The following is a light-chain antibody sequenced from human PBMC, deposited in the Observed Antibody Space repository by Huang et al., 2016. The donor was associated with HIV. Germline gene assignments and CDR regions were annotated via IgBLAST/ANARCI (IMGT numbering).Light chain of an antibody. CDR1: QSVSTY. V-gene: IGKV3-11*01. CDR2: EAS. CDR3: QQRSNWPGT. Sequence: ETVLTQSPATLSLSPGERATLSCRASQSVSTYLAWYQQKPGQAPRLLIYEASIRATGIPARFSGSGSGTDFTLTISSLEPEDFAVYYCQQRSNWPGTFGQGTKLEIK. J-gene: IGKJ2*01.